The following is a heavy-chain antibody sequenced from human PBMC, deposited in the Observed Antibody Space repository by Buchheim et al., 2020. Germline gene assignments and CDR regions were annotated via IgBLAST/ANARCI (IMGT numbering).Heavy chain of an antibody. D-gene: IGHD1-26*01. CDR2: ISGSGGST. Sequence: EVQLLESGGGLVQPGGSLRLSCAASGFTFSSYAMSWVRQAPGKGLEWVSAISGSGGSTYYADSVKGRFTISRDNSKNKMYLQMNSLRAEDTAVYYCAKDRVSFAGAPRPYYFDYWGQGTL. J-gene: IGHJ4*02. CDR3: AKDRVSFAGAPRPYYFDY. CDR1: GFTFSSYA. V-gene: IGHV3-23*01.